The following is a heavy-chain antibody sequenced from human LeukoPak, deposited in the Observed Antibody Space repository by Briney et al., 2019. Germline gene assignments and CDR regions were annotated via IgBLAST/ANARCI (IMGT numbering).Heavy chain of an antibody. CDR3: ARVFLGYGSSTSCYDGDY. D-gene: IGHD2-2*01. J-gene: IGHJ4*02. CDR2: IYYSGST. CDR1: GGSISSGGYY. Sequence: SETLSLTCTVSGGSISSGGYYWSWTRQHPGKGLEWIGYIYYSGSTYYNPSLKSRVTIAVDTSKNQFSLKLSSVTAADTAVYYCARVFLGYGSSTSCYDGDYWGQGTLVTVSS. V-gene: IGHV4-31*03.